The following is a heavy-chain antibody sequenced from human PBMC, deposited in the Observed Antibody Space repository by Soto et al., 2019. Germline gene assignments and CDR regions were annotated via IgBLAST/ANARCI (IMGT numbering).Heavy chain of an antibody. CDR1: GGTFSSYG. CDR3: ARAHGSSWYNWFDP. J-gene: IGHJ5*02. Sequence: QVLLVQSGAEQKKPGSSVKVSCKASGGTFSSYGISWVRQAPGRGLEWMGGIIPLFGTTNYAQKFRGRVTVTADESTSTAYMELRGLRFEDTAVYYCARAHGSSWYNWFDPWGQGTLVTVSS. CDR2: IIPLFGTT. D-gene: IGHD6-13*01. V-gene: IGHV1-69*01.